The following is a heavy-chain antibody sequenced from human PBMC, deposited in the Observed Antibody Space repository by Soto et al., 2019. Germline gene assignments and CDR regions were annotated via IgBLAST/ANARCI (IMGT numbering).Heavy chain of an antibody. D-gene: IGHD6-19*01. CDR3: AKGMSSGWYYYYYGMDV. Sequence: SLRLSCAASGFTFSSYGMHWVRQAPGKGLEWVAVISYDGSNKYYADSVKGRFTISRDNSKNTLYLQMNSLRAEDTAVYYCAKGMSSGWYYYYYGMDVWGQGTTVTV. V-gene: IGHV3-30*18. CDR2: ISYDGSNK. CDR1: GFTFSSYG. J-gene: IGHJ6*02.